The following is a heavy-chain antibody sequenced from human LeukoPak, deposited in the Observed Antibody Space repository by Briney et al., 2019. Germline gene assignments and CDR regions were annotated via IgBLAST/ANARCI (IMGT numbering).Heavy chain of an antibody. J-gene: IGHJ4*02. CDR2: IGSGGSPI. V-gene: IGHV3-48*03. CDR1: GFTFSNYP. CDR3: ARVRYNSGYIFDY. D-gene: IGHD5-18*01. Sequence: GGSLRLSCAASGFTFSNYPMNWVRQAPGKGLEWVSYIGSGGSPIYYVDSVRGRFSISRDNAKNSLYLQMSSLRAEDTAVYYCARVRYNSGYIFDYWGQGTLVTVSS.